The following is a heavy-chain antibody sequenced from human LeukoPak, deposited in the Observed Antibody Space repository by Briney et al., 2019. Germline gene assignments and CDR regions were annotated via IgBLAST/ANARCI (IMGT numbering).Heavy chain of an antibody. CDR1: GFTFSSFT. CDR2: ISSSSSYM. Sequence: GGSLRLSCAVSGFTFSSFTMNWVRQAPGKGLECVSSISSSSSYMYYTDSVKGRFTISRDNAKNSLYLQMNSLRAEDTAVYYCARGPPSRWFHYLGQGTLVTVTS. V-gene: IGHV3-21*01. D-gene: IGHD6-13*01. J-gene: IGHJ4*02. CDR3: ARGPPSRWFHY.